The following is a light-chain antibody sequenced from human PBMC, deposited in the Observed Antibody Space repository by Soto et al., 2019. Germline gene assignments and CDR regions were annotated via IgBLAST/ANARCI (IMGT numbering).Light chain of an antibody. Sequence: DIQMTHSPSSLSASVVDRVTITCRASQSISIYLNWYQQKPGKAPELLISAASSLQSGVPSRFSGSGSGTDFTLTISSLQAEDFATYYCQQSYTAQWTFGQGTKVDI. J-gene: IGKJ1*01. CDR1: QSISIY. CDR2: AAS. V-gene: IGKV1-39*01. CDR3: QQSYTAQWT.